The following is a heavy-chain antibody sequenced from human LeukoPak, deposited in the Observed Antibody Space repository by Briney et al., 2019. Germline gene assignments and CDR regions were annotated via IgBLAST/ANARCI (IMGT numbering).Heavy chain of an antibody. CDR2: INTSGGTT. V-gene: IGHV3-23*01. CDR3: AKDPPTVMANAFHI. J-gene: IGHJ3*02. CDR1: GLTFSSYG. D-gene: IGHD5-18*01. Sequence: GGSLRLSCAASGLTFSSYGMSWVRQAPGKGLEWVSGINTSGGTTYYADSVKGRFTISRDNSKNTLYLQMNSLRADDTAAYYCAKDPPTVMANAFHIWGQGPMVTVSS.